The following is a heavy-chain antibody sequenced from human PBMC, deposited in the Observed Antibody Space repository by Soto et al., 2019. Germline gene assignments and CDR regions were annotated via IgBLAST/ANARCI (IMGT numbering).Heavy chain of an antibody. CDR3: ARLRDSSGYYYFDY. Sequence: GGSLRLSCAASGFTFSDHYMDWVRQAPGKGLEWVGRTRNKANSYTTEYAASVKGRFTISRDDSKNSLYLQMNSLKTEDTAVYYCARLRDSSGYYYFDYWGQGTLVTVSS. J-gene: IGHJ4*02. CDR1: GFTFSDHY. CDR2: TRNKANSYTT. D-gene: IGHD3-22*01. V-gene: IGHV3-72*01.